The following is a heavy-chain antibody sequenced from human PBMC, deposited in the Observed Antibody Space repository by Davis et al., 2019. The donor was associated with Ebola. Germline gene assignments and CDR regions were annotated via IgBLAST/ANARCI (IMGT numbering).Heavy chain of an antibody. V-gene: IGHV3-23*01. Sequence: PGGSLRLSCAASGFIFSKFAMSWVRQAPGKGLEWVSITSVDGTSYADSVKGRFTIARDNSRNTLYLQMNSLRAEDTAVYYCARDSGWSGVVSWGQGTLVTVSS. J-gene: IGHJ5*01. CDR2: TSVDGT. CDR3: ARDSGWSGVVS. CDR1: GFIFSKFA. D-gene: IGHD6-19*01.